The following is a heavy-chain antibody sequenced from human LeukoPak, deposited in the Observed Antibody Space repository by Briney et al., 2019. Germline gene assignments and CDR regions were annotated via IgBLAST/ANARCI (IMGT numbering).Heavy chain of an antibody. CDR1: GFTFSSYA. CDR3: AKALEVTAIFDY. J-gene: IGHJ4*02. D-gene: IGHD2-21*02. Sequence: GGSLRHSCAASGFTFSSYAMRWVSQAPGKGLEWVSAISGSGGSTYYADSVKGRFTISRDNSKNTLYLQMNSLRAEDTAVYYCAKALEVTAIFDYWGQGTLVTVSS. CDR2: ISGSGGST. V-gene: IGHV3-23*01.